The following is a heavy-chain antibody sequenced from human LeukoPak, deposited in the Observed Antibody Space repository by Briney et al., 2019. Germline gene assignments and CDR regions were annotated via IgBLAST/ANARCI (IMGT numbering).Heavy chain of an antibody. CDR2: IYYSGST. CDR3: ARHQDLRYSSGWSTLTWFDP. V-gene: IGHV4-39*01. CDR1: GGSISSSSYY. J-gene: IGHJ5*02. Sequence: SETLSLTCTVSGGSISSSSYYWGWIRQPPGKGLEWIGSIYYSGSTYYNPSLKSRVTISVDTSKNQFSLKLSSVTAADTAVYYCARHQDLRYSSGWSTLTWFDPWGQGTLVTVSS. D-gene: IGHD6-19*01.